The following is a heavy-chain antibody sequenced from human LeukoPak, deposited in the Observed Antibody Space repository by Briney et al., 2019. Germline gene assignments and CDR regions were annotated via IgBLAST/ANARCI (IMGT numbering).Heavy chain of an antibody. J-gene: IGHJ4*02. V-gene: IGHV3-66*01. D-gene: IGHD3-10*01. Sequence: GGSLRLSCAASGFTVSDNYMSWVRQAPGKGLEWVSVIYSGGGTYYSHSVKGRFTISRGNSKNTLYLQMNTLRVEDTAVYYCVRDEGFHGSGSNWGPGTLVTVSS. CDR3: VRDEGFHGSGSN. CDR1: GFTVSDNY. CDR2: IYSGGGT.